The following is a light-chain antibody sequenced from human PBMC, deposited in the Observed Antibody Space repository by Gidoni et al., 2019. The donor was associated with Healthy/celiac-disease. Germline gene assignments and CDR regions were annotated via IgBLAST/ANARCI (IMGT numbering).Light chain of an antibody. CDR2: LGS. CDR1: QSLLHSNGYNY. Sequence: DIVMTQSPLSLPVTPGEPASISCRSSQSLLHSNGYNYLDWYLQKPGQSPQLLIYLGSNRASGVPDRFSGSGSGTDFTLKISRVEAEDVRVYYCMQALQTRLTFXGXTKVEIK. V-gene: IGKV2-28*01. J-gene: IGKJ4*01. CDR3: MQALQTRLT.